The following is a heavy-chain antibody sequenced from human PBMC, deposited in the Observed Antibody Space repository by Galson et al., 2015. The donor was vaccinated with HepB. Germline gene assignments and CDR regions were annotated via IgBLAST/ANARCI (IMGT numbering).Heavy chain of an antibody. V-gene: IGHV3-33*01. J-gene: IGHJ6*02. CDR1: GFSFSSYA. Sequence: SLRLSCAASGFSFSSYAMHWVRQAPGKGLEWVAVIWYDGSNKYYADSVKGRFTISRDNSKNTLYLQMNSLRAEDTAVYYCARGRLIPPARPVKHYYYGMDVWGQGTTVTVSS. CDR3: ARGRLIPPARPVKHYYYGMDV. D-gene: IGHD3-16*01. CDR2: IWYDGSNK.